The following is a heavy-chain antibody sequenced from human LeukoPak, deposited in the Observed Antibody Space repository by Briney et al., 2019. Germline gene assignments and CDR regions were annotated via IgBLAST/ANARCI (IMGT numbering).Heavy chain of an antibody. CDR2: INPSVGTT. J-gene: IGHJ4*02. CDR1: GYTFTSYY. Sequence: ASVKVSCKASGYTFTSYYMHWVRQAPGQGLEWMGVINPSVGTTSYAQKFQGRVTMTRDMSTSTVYMELSSLRSEDTAVYYCAKGSSSYYDSSGYCDYWGQGTLVTVSS. D-gene: IGHD3-22*01. V-gene: IGHV1-46*01. CDR3: AKGSSSYYDSSGYCDY.